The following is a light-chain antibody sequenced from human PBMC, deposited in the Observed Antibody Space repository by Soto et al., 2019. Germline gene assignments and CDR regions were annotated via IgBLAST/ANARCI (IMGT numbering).Light chain of an antibody. CDR1: QSVSYY. Sequence: EILFTQSPATPSLSPGERATLSCRASQSVSYYLAWYQHKPGQAPRLLIYDASNRATGIPARFSGSGSGTDFTLTISSLEPEDFATYYCQVRSNWPVFGGGTKVDIK. CDR3: QVRSNWPV. J-gene: IGKJ4*01. CDR2: DAS. V-gene: IGKV3-11*01.